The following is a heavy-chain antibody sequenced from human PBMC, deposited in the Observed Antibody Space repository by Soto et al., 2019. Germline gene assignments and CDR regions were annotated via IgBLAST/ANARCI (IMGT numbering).Heavy chain of an antibody. Sequence: EVQLVESGGGLVQPGRSLRLSCAASGFTFDDYAMHWVRQAPGKGLEWVSGISWNSGSIGYADSVKGRFTISRDNAKNSLYLQMNSLRADDTALYYCAKDGGLGYCSGGSCHFDYWGQGTLVTVSS. D-gene: IGHD2-15*01. CDR2: ISWNSGSI. V-gene: IGHV3-9*01. J-gene: IGHJ4*02. CDR1: GFTFDDYA. CDR3: AKDGGLGYCSGGSCHFDY.